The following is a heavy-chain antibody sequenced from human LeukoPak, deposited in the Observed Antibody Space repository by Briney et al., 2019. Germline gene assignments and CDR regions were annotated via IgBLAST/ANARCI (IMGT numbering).Heavy chain of an antibody. V-gene: IGHV1-69*13. CDR1: GGTFTSYA. Sequence: SVKVSCKASGGTFTSYAISWVRQAPGQGLEWMGGIIPIIGTANYAQKFQGRVTTTADESTSTAYMELSSLRSEDTAVYYCARADRREAITMFYYYYGMDVWGQGTTVTVSS. J-gene: IGHJ6*02. CDR3: ARADRREAITMFYYYYGMDV. D-gene: IGHD3-10*02. CDR2: IIPIIGTA.